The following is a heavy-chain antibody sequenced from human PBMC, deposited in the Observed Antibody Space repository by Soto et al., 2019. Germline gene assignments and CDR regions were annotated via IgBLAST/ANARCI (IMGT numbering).Heavy chain of an antibody. V-gene: IGHV1-69*01. J-gene: IGHJ6*02. CDR1: GGTFSSYA. CDR2: IMPKFGVE. Sequence: QVQLVQSGAEVKKPGSSVKVSCKASGGTFSSYAITWVRQAPGQGLEWMGGIMPKFGVENHAQKFQGRVTITADESTRTDYMGLRSLRSEDTPVYYFARGAGGMDVLGQGTTVTVSS. CDR3: ARGAGGMDV. D-gene: IGHD3-10*01.